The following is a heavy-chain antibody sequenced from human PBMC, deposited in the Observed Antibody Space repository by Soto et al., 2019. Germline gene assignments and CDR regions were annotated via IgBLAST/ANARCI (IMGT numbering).Heavy chain of an antibody. CDR1: GGSFSGYY. J-gene: IGHJ6*02. CDR3: ARGQLVTTRYYYYYGMDV. V-gene: IGHV4-34*01. D-gene: IGHD4-17*01. CDR2: INHSGST. Sequence: QVQLQQWGAGLLKPSETLSLTCAVYGGSFSGYYWSWIRQPPGKGLEWIGEINHSGSTNYNPSLKSRVTISVDTSKNQFSLKLSSVTAADTAVYYCARGQLVTTRYYYYYGMDVWGQGTTVTVSS.